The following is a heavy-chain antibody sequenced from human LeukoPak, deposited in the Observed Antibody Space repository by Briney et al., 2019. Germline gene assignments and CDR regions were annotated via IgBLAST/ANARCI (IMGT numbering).Heavy chain of an antibody. Sequence: SETLSLTCTVSGGSISSYYWSWIRQPPGKGLEWIGFISHSGSTNYNPSLKSRVTISVDTSKNQFSLKLSSATAADTAVYYCARHARGYIYGYFDFWGQGTLVTVSS. J-gene: IGHJ4*02. CDR1: GGSISSYY. CDR3: ARHARGYIYGYFDF. CDR2: ISHSGST. D-gene: IGHD5-18*01. V-gene: IGHV4-59*08.